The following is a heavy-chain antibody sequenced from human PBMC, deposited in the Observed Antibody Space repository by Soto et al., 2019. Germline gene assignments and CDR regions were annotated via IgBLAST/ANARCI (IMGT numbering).Heavy chain of an antibody. CDR2: IGSSGST. CDR3: ARGGYCVSTTCYSFNAFDI. J-gene: IGHJ3*02. Sequence: PGGSLRLSCAASGFTFSNYEMNWVRQAPGKGLEWVSYIGSSGSTYYADSVRGRFTISRDNAKNSLYLQMDSLRAEDTTVYYCARGGYCVSTTCYSFNAFDIWGQGTVVTVSS. D-gene: IGHD2-2*02. CDR1: GFTFSNYE. V-gene: IGHV3-48*03.